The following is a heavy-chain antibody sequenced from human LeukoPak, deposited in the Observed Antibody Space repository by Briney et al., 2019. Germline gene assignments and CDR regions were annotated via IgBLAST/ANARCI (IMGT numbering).Heavy chain of an antibody. Sequence: GESLKISCRVSGYSFATYWIGWVRQMPGKGLEWMGIIYPDDSDTRYSPSFQGQVTISADKSISTAYLQWSSLKASDTAMYYCARRLTTPDAFDIWGQGTMVTVSS. J-gene: IGHJ3*02. CDR3: ARRLTTPDAFDI. CDR1: GYSFATYW. CDR2: IYPDDSDT. V-gene: IGHV5-51*01. D-gene: IGHD4-11*01.